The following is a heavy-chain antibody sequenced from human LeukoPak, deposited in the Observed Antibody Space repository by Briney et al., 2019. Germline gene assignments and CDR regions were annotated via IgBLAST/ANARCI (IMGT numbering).Heavy chain of an antibody. CDR2: ISSGGDIM. J-gene: IGHJ4*02. Sequence: GGSLRLSCAASGLRFSDYYVSWIRQAPGKGLQWVSYISSGGDIMHYADSVKGRFTISRDNSKNTLFVEMHSLRVEDTAVYYCARALEGWLQVLDYWGRGTQVTVSS. CDR1: GLRFSDYY. V-gene: IGHV3-11*01. CDR3: ARALEGWLQVLDY. D-gene: IGHD5-24*01.